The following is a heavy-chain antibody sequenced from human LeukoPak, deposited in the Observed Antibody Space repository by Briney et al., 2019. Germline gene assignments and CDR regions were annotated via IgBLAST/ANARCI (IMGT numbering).Heavy chain of an antibody. CDR2: IHYSGST. D-gene: IGHD3-10*01. CDR1: GGSISSYY. Sequence: SETLSLTCTVSGGSISSYYWSWIRQPPGKGLEWIGYIHYSGSTNYNPSPKSRVTISVDTSKNQFSLKLSSVTAADTAVYYCARTQLRGFYFDYWGQGTLVTVSS. J-gene: IGHJ4*02. V-gene: IGHV4-59*08. CDR3: ARTQLRGFYFDY.